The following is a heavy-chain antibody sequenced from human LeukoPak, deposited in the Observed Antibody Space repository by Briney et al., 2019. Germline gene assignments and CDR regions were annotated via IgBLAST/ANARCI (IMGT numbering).Heavy chain of an antibody. V-gene: IGHV3-73*01. D-gene: IGHD4-23*01. Sequence: GGSLTLSCAASGFTFSGSAMHWVRQASGKGLEWVGRMRSKANSYATAYAASVKGRFTISRDDSKNTAYLRMNSRKPEDTAVYYCTPGASVVTPDYWGQGTLVTVSS. CDR2: MRSKANSYAT. CDR1: GFTFSGSA. CDR3: TPGASVVTPDY. J-gene: IGHJ4*02.